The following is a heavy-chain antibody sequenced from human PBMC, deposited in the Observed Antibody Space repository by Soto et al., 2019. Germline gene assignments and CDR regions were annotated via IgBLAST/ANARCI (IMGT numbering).Heavy chain of an antibody. CDR3: ARGEQYRGRIFDY. CDR2: TYYRSKWYY. CDR1: GDSVSSNSAG. J-gene: IGHJ4*01. D-gene: IGHD1-26*01. V-gene: IGHV6-1*01. Sequence: SQTLSLTCAITGDSVSSNSAGWSWVRQSPSRGLEWLGRTYYRSKWYYEYAVSVRGRITINPDTSKNQYSLQLNSVTPEDTAVYFCARGEQYRGRIFDYWGQGTMVTVYS.